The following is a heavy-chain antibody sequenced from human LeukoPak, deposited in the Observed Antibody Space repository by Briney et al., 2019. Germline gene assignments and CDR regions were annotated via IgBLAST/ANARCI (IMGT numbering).Heavy chain of an antibody. D-gene: IGHD3/OR15-3a*01. Sequence: PGGSLRLSCAASGFIFRSYGMNWVRQAPGKGLEWVSGIYTNGRDTRYADSVKGRFTISRDNCKNTLYLQMHSLRVEDTAVYYCAHLVWEYVGGLDVWGQGTTVTVSS. CDR2: IYTNGRDT. J-gene: IGHJ6*02. CDR1: GFIFRSYG. CDR3: AHLVWEYVGGLDV. V-gene: IGHV3-23*05.